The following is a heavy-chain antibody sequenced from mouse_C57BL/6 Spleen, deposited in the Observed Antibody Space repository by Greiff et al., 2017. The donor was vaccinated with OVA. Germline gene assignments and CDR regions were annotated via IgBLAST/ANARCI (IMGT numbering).Heavy chain of an antibody. CDR3: ARGYYGSSPLDY. D-gene: IGHD1-1*01. J-gene: IGHJ2*01. CDR1: GFTFSDYG. Sequence: EVKLVESGGGLVKPGGSLKLSCAASGFTFSDYGMHWVRQAPEKGLEWVASISSGSSTIYYADTVQGRFTISRDNAKNTLFLQMTSLRSEDTAMYYCARGYYGSSPLDYWGQGTTLTVSS. V-gene: IGHV5-17*01. CDR2: ISSGSSTI.